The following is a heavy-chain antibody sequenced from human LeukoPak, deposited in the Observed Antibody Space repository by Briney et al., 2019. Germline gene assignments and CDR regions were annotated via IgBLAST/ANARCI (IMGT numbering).Heavy chain of an antibody. D-gene: IGHD3-10*01. CDR3: ARDLVRGVSYYFDY. CDR1: GYIFTGYY. J-gene: IGHJ4*02. CDR2: INPNSGGT. V-gene: IGHV1-2*02. Sequence: DSVKVSCKASGYIFTGYYMHWVRQAPGQGLEWMGWINPNSGGTNYAQKFQGRVTMTRDTSINTAYMELSRLRSDDTAVYYCARDLVRGVSYYFDYWGQGTLVTVSS.